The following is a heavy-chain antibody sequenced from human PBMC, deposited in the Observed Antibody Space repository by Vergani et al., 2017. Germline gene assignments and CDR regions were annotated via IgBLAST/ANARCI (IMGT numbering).Heavy chain of an antibody. D-gene: IGHD2-2*01. CDR1: GDTFNNYA. V-gene: IGHV1-69*01. CDR3: AGLGGNQLPR. Sequence: QVLLVQSGAEVKKPGSSVKVSCKASGDTFNNYAISWVRQAPGQGLEWMGGIIPIFGSADYAQQFQGRVTITADESTSTAYMEVSSLTAEDTAVYYCAGLGGNQLPRWGQGILVTVSS. CDR2: IIPIFGSA. J-gene: IGHJ4*02.